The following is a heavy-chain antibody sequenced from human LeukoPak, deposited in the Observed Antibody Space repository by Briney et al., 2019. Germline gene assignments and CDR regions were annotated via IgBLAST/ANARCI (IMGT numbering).Heavy chain of an antibody. CDR2: ISGGGGST. V-gene: IGHV3-23*01. Sequence: GGSLRLSCVASGFTFSSYAMSWVRQAPGKGLEWVSVISGGGGSTNYADSVKGRFTISRDNAKNSLYLQMNSLRAEDTAVYYCARGYGSGSYYTPRYWGQGTLVTVSS. CDR1: GFTFSSYA. D-gene: IGHD3-10*01. J-gene: IGHJ4*02. CDR3: ARGYGSGSYYTPRY.